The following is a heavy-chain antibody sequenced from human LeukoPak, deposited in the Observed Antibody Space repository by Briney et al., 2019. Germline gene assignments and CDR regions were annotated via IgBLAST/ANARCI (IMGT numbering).Heavy chain of an antibody. CDR2: ISAYNGNI. Sequence: ASVKVSCKASGYTFTSYGISWVRQAPGQGLEWMGWISAYNGNINYAQKLQGRVTMTTDTSTSTAYMELRSLRSDDTAVYYCARDNYYDSSGYYDDYWGQGTLVTVSS. CDR1: GYTFTSYG. V-gene: IGHV1-18*01. CDR3: ARDNYYDSSGYYDDY. J-gene: IGHJ4*02. D-gene: IGHD3-22*01.